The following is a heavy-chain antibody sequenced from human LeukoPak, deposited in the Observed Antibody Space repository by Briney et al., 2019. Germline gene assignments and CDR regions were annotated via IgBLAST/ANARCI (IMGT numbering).Heavy chain of an antibody. D-gene: IGHD5-12*01. CDR3: ARGPSGYHNT. V-gene: IGHV3-30*02. CDR1: GFTFSSYG. Sequence: GGSLRLSCAASGFTFSSYGMHWVRQAPGKGLEWVAFIRYDGRIKYYADSVKGRFTISRDNSKNTLYLQMNSLRAEDTAVYYCARGPSGYHNTGGQGTLVTVSP. J-gene: IGHJ4*02. CDR2: IRYDGRIK.